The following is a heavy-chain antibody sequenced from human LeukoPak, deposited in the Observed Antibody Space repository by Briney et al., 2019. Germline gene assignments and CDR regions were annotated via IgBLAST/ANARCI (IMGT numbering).Heavy chain of an antibody. D-gene: IGHD1-20*01. CDR3: ARDLGITGTLFDY. J-gene: IGHJ4*02. Sequence: MPGGSLRLSCAASGFTFSSYSMTWVRQAPGKGLEWVSPINSSSSYIYYADPVKGRFTISRDNDKNSLYLQMNSIRAEDTAVYYCARDLGITGTLFDYWGQGTLVTVSS. V-gene: IGHV3-21*01. CDR2: INSSSSYI. CDR1: GFTFSSYS.